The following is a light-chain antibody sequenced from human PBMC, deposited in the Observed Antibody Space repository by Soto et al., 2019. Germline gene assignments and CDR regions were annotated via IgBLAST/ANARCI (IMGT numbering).Light chain of an antibody. CDR2: AAS. Sequence: DIQMTQSPSSLSASVGDRVTITCRASQVISNYLAWYQQKPGKIPNLLIFAASTLQSGVPSRFSGSGSGTDFTLTTSSLQPEDVATYYCQMYDSAPTWAFGQGTKVEI. CDR3: QMYDSAPTWA. J-gene: IGKJ1*01. V-gene: IGKV1-27*01. CDR1: QVISNY.